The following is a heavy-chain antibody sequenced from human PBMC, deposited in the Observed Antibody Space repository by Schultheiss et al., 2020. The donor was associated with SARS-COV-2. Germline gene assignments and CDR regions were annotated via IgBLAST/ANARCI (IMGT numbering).Heavy chain of an antibody. CDR2: ISAYNGNT. CDR3: ARDLNRYGDYPQGYYYYGMDV. J-gene: IGHJ6*02. CDR1: GYTFTSYG. Sequence: ASVKVSCKASGYTFTSYGISWVRQAPGQGLEWMGWISAYNGNTNYAQKFQGRVTMTRDTSISTAYMELSRLRSDDTAVYYCARDLNRYGDYPQGYYYYGMDVWGQGTTVTVSS. D-gene: IGHD4-17*01. V-gene: IGHV1-18*01.